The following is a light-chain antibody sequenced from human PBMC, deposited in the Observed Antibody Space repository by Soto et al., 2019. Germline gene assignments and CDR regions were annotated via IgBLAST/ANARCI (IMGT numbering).Light chain of an antibody. CDR3: QHYGKTPPENT. V-gene: IGKV3-20*01. CDR2: GAS. Sequence: EIVLTQSPGTLSLSPGERATLSCRASQSVSSSYLAWYQQKPGQAPRLLIYGASSRATGIPDRFSGRGAGTDFTLTISRLEPEDFAVYYCQHYGKTPPENTFGQGTRLEIK. CDR1: QSVSSSY. J-gene: IGKJ5*01.